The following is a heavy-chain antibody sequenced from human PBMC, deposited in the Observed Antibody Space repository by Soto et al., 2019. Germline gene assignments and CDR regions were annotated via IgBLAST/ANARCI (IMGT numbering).Heavy chain of an antibody. CDR2: INHSGST. V-gene: IGHV4-34*01. Sequence: SETLSLTCAVYGGSFSGYYWSWIRQPPGKGLEWIGEINHSGSTNYNPSLKSRVTISVDTSKSQFSLKLSSVTAADTAVYYCARAAAGRDPSDYWGQGTLVIVSS. D-gene: IGHD6-13*01. CDR3: ARAAAGRDPSDY. CDR1: GGSFSGYY. J-gene: IGHJ4*02.